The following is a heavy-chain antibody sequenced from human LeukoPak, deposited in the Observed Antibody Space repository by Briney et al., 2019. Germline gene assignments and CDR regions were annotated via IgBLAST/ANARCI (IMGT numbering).Heavy chain of an antibody. V-gene: IGHV4-34*01. CDR2: INHSGST. Sequence: SETLSLTCAVYGGSFSGYYWSWIRQPPGKGLEWIGEINHSGSTNYNPSLKSRVTISVDTSKNQFSLKLSSVTAADTAVYYCVRGAAADWYYFDYWGQGTLVTVSS. CDR1: GGSFSGYY. J-gene: IGHJ4*02. D-gene: IGHD6-13*01. CDR3: VRGAAADWYYFDY.